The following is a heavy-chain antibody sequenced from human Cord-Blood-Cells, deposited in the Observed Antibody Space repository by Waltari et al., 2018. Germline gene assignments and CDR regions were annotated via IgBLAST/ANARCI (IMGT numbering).Heavy chain of an antibody. J-gene: IGHJ4*02. V-gene: IGHV4-39*07. CDR3: ARHESGWYYFDY. Sequence: QLQLQESGPGLVKPSETLSLTCTVSGGSISSSSYYWGWIRQPPGKGLEWIGSIYYSGSTYYNPSLKSRVTISVDTSKNQFSLKLSSVTAADTAVYYYARHESGWYYFDYWGQGTLVTVSS. CDR1: GGSISSSSYY. D-gene: IGHD1-1*01. CDR2: IYYSGST.